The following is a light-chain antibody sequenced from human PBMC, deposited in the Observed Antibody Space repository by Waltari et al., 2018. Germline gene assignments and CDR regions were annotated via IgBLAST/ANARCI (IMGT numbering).Light chain of an antibody. V-gene: IGLV2-14*03. CDR3: SSKTTRDTRL. Sequence: QSALTQPASVSGSPGQSITISCTGTSSSIGASHAFPWYQQHPGKAPKVVIYDVHNRPSGVSNRFSGSMSGNTASLTISGLQTEDEADYYCSSKTTRDTRLFGGGTKLTVL. CDR1: SSSIGASHA. J-gene: IGLJ3*02. CDR2: DVH.